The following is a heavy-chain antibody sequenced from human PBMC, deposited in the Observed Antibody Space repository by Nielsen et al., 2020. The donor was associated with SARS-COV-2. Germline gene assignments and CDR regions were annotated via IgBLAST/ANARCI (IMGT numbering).Heavy chain of an antibody. D-gene: IGHD5-12*01. Sequence: SVKVSCKASGGNFTSLAISWVRQAPGQGLDWVGRIIPVLEITQYAQKFQGRVTIIADKSTNTAYMEVSSLRSEDTAVYYCARATVNTGYEIIDYWGQGTLVTVSS. CDR1: GGNFTSLA. V-gene: IGHV1-69*10. CDR3: ARATVNTGYEIIDY. J-gene: IGHJ4*02. CDR2: IIPVLEIT.